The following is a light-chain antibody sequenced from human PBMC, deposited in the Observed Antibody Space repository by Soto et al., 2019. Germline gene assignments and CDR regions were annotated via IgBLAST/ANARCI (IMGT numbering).Light chain of an antibody. CDR3: QQAHSFPLT. CDR1: QGISRW. Sequence: DIQMTQSPSFVSASVGDRVTITCRASQGISRWLAWYQQRPGKAPELLIYGASSLQSGVPSRFSGRGSATDFTLTISSLQPEDSATYYFQQAHSFPLTFGQGTRLEIK. CDR2: GAS. J-gene: IGKJ5*01. V-gene: IGKV1-12*01.